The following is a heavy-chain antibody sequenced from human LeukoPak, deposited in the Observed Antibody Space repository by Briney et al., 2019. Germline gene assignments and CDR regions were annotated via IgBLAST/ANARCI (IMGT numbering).Heavy chain of an antibody. Sequence: GGSLRLSCAASGFTFSSYAMSWVRQAPGKGLKWVSAISGSGGSTYYADSVKGRFTISRDNAKNSLYLQMNSLRAEDTAVYYCARALAAAGTGWFDPWGQGTLVTVSS. V-gene: IGHV3-23*01. CDR1: GFTFSSYA. J-gene: IGHJ5*02. D-gene: IGHD6-13*01. CDR3: ARALAAAGTGWFDP. CDR2: ISGSGGST.